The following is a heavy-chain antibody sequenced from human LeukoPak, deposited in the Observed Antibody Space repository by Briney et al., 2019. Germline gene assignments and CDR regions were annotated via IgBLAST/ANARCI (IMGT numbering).Heavy chain of an antibody. CDR1: GFTFSSYW. CDR2: INSDGSST. Sequence: GGSLRLSCAASGFTFSSYWMHWVRHAPGKGLVWVSRINSDGSSTSYADSVKGRFTISRDNAKNTLYLQMNSLRAEDTAVYYCAKDRHRGYSYGLDFDYWGQGTLVTVSS. CDR3: AKDRHRGYSYGLDFDY. D-gene: IGHD5-18*01. J-gene: IGHJ4*02. V-gene: IGHV3-74*01.